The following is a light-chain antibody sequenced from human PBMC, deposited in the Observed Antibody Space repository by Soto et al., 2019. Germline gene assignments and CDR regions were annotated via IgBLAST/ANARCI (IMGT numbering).Light chain of an antibody. CDR2: DAS. CDR3: QQRGNWPPT. V-gene: IGKV3-11*01. Sequence: EVVLTQSPAILSLSPGERATLSCRASQSVSSYLAWYQQKPGQTPRLLIYDASHRATGIPARFSGSGSGTDFTLTISSLEPEDFAVYFCQQRGNWPPTFGPGTKVDI. J-gene: IGKJ3*01. CDR1: QSVSSY.